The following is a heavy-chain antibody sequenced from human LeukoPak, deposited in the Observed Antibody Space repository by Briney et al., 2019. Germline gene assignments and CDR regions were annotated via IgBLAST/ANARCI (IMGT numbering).Heavy chain of an antibody. D-gene: IGHD2-15*01. CDR2: ISAYNGNT. CDR3: ARDCSGGSCYYWFDP. J-gene: IGHJ5*02. V-gene: IGHV1-18*01. Sequence: GASVKVSRKASGYTFTSYGISWVRQAPGQGLEWMGWISAYNGNTNYAQKLQGRVTMTTDTSTSTAYMELRSLRSDDTAVYYCARDCSGGSCYYWFDPWGQGTLVTVSS. CDR1: GYTFTSYG.